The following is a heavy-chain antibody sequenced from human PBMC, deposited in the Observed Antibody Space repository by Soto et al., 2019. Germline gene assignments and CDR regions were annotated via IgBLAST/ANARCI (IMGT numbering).Heavy chain of an antibody. Sequence: SETLSLTCNVSVDSISSYFCNWIRQPAGKAPEWIGRIHTTGITNNNPSLKSRVTMSVDTSKSQFSLKLRSVTAADTAVYYCARQNFGEGRFDPWGQGTLVTVSS. CDR2: IHTTGIT. J-gene: IGHJ5*02. CDR3: ARQNFGEGRFDP. V-gene: IGHV4-4*07. D-gene: IGHD3-10*01. CDR1: VDSISSYF.